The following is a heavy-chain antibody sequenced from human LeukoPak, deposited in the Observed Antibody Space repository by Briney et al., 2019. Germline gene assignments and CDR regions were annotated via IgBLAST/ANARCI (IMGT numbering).Heavy chain of an antibody. CDR1: GFTFSNFA. CDR3: AKGAAAGKVDWFDP. Sequence: GGSLRLSCAASGFTFSNFAMMWVRQAPGTGLQWVSTITGYGATLYADSVGGRFTIFRDTSMNTLFLQMNSLGAEDTAVYYCAKGAAAGKVDWFDPWGQGTLVTVSS. J-gene: IGHJ5*02. CDR2: ITGYGAT. D-gene: IGHD6-13*01. V-gene: IGHV3-23*01.